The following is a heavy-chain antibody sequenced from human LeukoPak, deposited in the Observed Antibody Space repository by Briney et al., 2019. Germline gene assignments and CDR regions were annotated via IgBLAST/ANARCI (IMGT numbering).Heavy chain of an antibody. V-gene: IGHV1-69*13. CDR1: GGTFSSYA. D-gene: IGHD2-2*01. CDR3: ARQYCSSTSCYLGEVVYYGMDV. Sequence: ASVKVSCKASGGTFSSYAISWVRQAPGQGLEWMGGIIPIFGTANYAQKFQGRVTITADESTSTAYMELSNLRSEDTAVYHCARQYCSSTSCYLGEVVYYGMDVWGQGTTVTVSS. CDR2: IIPIFGTA. J-gene: IGHJ6*02.